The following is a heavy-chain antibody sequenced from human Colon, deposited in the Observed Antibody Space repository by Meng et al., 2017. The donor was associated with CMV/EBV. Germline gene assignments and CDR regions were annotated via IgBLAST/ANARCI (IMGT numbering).Heavy chain of an antibody. CDR2: AKNKAWQYGT. Sequence: GESLKISCTASGFIFGDHFMDWVRQSPGKGLEWVGRAKNKAWQYGTEYAASVKGRFIISRDDSNGSLYLQMNSLKHEDTAVYYCVRDGRMYAFDYWGQGTLVTVSP. CDR3: VRDGRMYAFDY. CDR1: GFIFGDHF. V-gene: IGHV3-72*01. J-gene: IGHJ4*02. D-gene: IGHD2-8*01.